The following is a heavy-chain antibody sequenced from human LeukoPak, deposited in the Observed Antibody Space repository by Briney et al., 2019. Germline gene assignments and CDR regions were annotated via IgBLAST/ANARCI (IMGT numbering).Heavy chain of an antibody. J-gene: IGHJ3*02. V-gene: IGHV3-48*01. CDR2: ISSSSSTI. CDR1: GFTFNNYA. Sequence: GGSLRLSCATSGFTFNNYAMSWVRQAPGKGLEWVSYISSSSSTIYYADSVKGRFTISRDNAKNSLYLQMNSLRVEDTAVYYCTREGVGGFDTWGQGAMVTVSS. D-gene: IGHD3-16*01. CDR3: TREGVGGFDT.